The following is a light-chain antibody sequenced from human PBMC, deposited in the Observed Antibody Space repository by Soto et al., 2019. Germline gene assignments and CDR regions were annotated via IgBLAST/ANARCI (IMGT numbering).Light chain of an antibody. CDR3: QQHSNWPLT. V-gene: IGKV3-11*01. Sequence: EIVLTLSPATLSLSPGERATLSCRATQSVSSYLAWYQQKPGQAPRLLIYDASNRATGIPARFSGSGSGTDFTLTISSLEPEDFAVYYCQQHSNWPLTFGGGTQVEIK. J-gene: IGKJ4*01. CDR1: QSVSSY. CDR2: DAS.